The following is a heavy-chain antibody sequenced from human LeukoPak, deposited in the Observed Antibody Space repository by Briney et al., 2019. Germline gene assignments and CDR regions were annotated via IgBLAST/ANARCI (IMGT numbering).Heavy chain of an antibody. CDR2: IRSKAYGETA. J-gene: IGHJ4*02. CDR1: GFTFGDYA. CDR3: TRDRGAYNLYVY. Sequence: GGSLRLSCTASGFTFGDYAMSWIRQAPGKGLEWVGSIRSKAYGETADHAASVKGRFTISRDDSKAIAYLQMNSLKTEDTAVYHCTRDRGAYNLYVYWGQGTLVTVSS. V-gene: IGHV3-49*03. D-gene: IGHD1-1*01.